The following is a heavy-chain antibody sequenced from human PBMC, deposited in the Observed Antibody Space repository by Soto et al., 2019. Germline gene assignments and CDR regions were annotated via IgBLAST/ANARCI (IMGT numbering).Heavy chain of an antibody. CDR2: INPNSGGT. Sequence: ASVKVSCKASGYTFTGYYMHWVRQAPGQGLEWMGWINPNSGGTNYAQKFQGWVTMTRDTSISTAYMKLSRLRSDDTAVYYCAKSGGVSFGVVIRDSYFDYWGQGTLVTVSS. V-gene: IGHV1-2*04. CDR3: AKSGGVSFGVVIRDSYFDY. D-gene: IGHD3-3*01. CDR1: GYTFTGYY. J-gene: IGHJ4*02.